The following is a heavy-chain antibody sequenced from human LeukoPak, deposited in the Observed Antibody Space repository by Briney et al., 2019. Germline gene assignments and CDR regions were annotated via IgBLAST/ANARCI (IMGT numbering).Heavy chain of an antibody. CDR1: GYTFTSYD. J-gene: IGHJ6*03. D-gene: IGHD6-13*01. CDR2: MDPNSGNT. Sequence: ASVKVSCKASGYTFTSYDINWVRQATGQRLEWMGWMDPNSGNTGYAQKFQGRVTMTRNTSISTAYMELSSLRSEDTAVYYCARETAAATHYYYYYYMDVWGKGTTVTVSS. CDR3: ARETAAATHYYYYYYMDV. V-gene: IGHV1-8*01.